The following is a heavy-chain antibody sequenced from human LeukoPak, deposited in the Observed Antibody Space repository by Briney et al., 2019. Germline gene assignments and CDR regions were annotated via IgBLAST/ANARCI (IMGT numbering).Heavy chain of an antibody. CDR3: ARDTYDSSGYYYYYFDY. CDR2: ISSSNSTI. CDR1: GFTFSSYA. Sequence: GGSLRLSCAASGFTFSSYAMHWVRQAPGKGLEWVSYISSSNSTIYYADSVKGRFTISRDNAKNSLYLQMNSLRAEDTAVYYCARDTYDSSGYYYYYFDYWGQGTLVTVSS. J-gene: IGHJ4*02. D-gene: IGHD3-22*01. V-gene: IGHV3-48*01.